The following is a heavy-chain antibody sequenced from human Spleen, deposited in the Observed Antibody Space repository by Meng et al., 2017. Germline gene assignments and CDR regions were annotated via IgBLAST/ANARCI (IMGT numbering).Heavy chain of an antibody. CDR3: ARDEDISAAGKLFGDY. CDR1: GYTFPDYW. J-gene: IGHJ4*02. CDR2: INPKSGDT. Sequence: RVQAGGEVKKPGASVKVSCKASGYTFPDYWLHWVRRAPGQGLEWMGRINPKSGDTHYAQRFQGRVTMTGDTSISTAYMELSGLRSDDTAMYYCARDEDISAAGKLFGDYWGQGTLVTVSS. V-gene: IGHV1-2*06. D-gene: IGHD6-13*01.